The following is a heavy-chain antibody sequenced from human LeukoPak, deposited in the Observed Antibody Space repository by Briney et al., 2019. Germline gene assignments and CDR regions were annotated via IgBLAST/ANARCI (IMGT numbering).Heavy chain of an antibody. J-gene: IGHJ4*02. V-gene: IGHV4-39*01. Sequence: PSETLSLTCTVPGGSISSSSYYWGWIRQPPGKGLEWIGSIYYSGSTYYNPSLESRVTISVDTSKNQFSLKLSSVTAADTAVYYCARGGDSYGFDYWGQGTLVTVSS. CDR1: GGSISSSSYY. D-gene: IGHD5-18*01. CDR2: IYYSGST. CDR3: ARGGDSYGFDY.